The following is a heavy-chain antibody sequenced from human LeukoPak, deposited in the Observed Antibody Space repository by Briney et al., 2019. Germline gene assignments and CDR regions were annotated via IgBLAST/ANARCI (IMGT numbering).Heavy chain of an antibody. CDR3: ARVXXGYSGRTTPQNNWFDP. J-gene: IGHJ5*02. V-gene: IGHV4-39*07. CDR2: IYHSGST. D-gene: IGHD5-12*01. Sequence: SETLSLTCTVSGDSISSSSYYWGWIRQPPGKELEWIGSIYHSGSTYYNPSLKSRVTISVDTSKNQFSLKLSSVTAADTAVYYCARVXXGYSGRTTPQNNWFDPWGQGTLVTVSS. CDR1: GDSISSSSYY.